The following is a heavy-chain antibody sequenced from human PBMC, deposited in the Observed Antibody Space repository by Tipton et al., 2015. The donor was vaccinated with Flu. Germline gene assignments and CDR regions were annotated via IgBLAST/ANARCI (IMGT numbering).Heavy chain of an antibody. CDR3: AREREFSYGYGFDY. D-gene: IGHD5-18*01. V-gene: IGHV4-61*02. Sequence: LRLSCSVSGDSIGSDYYWTWIRRPAGKGLEWIGRIHSSGSTSYNPSFKSRVTISVDTSKNQFSLRLTSVTAADTAVYYCAREREFSYGYGFDYWGQGTLVTISS. CDR1: GDSIGSDYY. CDR2: IHSSGST. J-gene: IGHJ4*02.